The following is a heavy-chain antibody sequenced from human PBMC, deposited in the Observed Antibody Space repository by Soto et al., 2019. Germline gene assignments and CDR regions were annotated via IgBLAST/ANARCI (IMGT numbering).Heavy chain of an antibody. V-gene: IGHV1-69*02. CDR3: ASDCSSTSCYRNWFDP. CDR1: GGTFSSYT. CDR2: IIPILGIA. Sequence: SVKVSCKASGGTFSSYTISWVRQAPGQGLEWMGRIIPILGIANYAQKFQGRVTITADKSTSTAYMELSSLRSEDTAVYYCASDCSSTSCYRNWFDPWGQGTLVTVS. D-gene: IGHD2-2*01. J-gene: IGHJ5*02.